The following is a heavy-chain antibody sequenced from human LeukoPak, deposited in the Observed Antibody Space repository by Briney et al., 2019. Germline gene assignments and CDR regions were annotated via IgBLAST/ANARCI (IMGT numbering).Heavy chain of an antibody. CDR2: IASDGSDR. CDR1: GFTLSSYG. J-gene: IGHJ4*02. CDR3: AKDRSNSWTFDY. Sequence: PGGSLRLSCTASGFTLSSYGVHWVRQAPGKGLEWVANIASDGSDRHYADSVKGRFTISRDNSKNTVYLQMNSLRGEDTAVYYCAKDRSNSWTFDYWGQGTLVTVSS. D-gene: IGHD6-13*01. V-gene: IGHV3-30*18.